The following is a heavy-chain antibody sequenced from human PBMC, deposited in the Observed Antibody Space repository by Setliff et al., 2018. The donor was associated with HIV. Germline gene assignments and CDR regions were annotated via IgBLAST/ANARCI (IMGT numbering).Heavy chain of an antibody. J-gene: IGHJ4*02. CDR3: AGFPLSSSWYFY. CDR1: GGSISSSGYY. D-gene: IGHD6-13*01. V-gene: IGHV4-39*01. CDR2: IYYSGST. Sequence: PSETLSLTCTVSGGSISSSGYYWGWIRQPPGKGLEWIGTIYYSGSTYYNPSLKSRVTISVDTSKNQFSLKLSFVTAADTAVYYCAGFPLSSSWYFYWGQGTLVTVSS.